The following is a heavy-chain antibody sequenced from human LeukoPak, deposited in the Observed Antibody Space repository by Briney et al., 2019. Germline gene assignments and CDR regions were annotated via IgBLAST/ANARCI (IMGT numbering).Heavy chain of an antibody. CDR1: GGSISSSSYY. CDR2: IYCSGST. D-gene: IGHD2-15*01. CDR3: ARERGHMTPPRDWFDP. V-gene: IGHV4-39*07. Sequence: PSETLSLTCTVSGGSISSSSYYWGWIRQPPGKGLEWIGSIYCSGSTYYNPSLKSRVTISVDTSKNQFSLKLSSVTAADTAMYYCARERGHMTPPRDWFDPWGQGTLVTVSS. J-gene: IGHJ5*02.